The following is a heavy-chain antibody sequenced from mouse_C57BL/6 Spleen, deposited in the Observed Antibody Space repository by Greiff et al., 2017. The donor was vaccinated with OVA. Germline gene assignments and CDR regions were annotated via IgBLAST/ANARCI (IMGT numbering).Heavy chain of an antibody. CDR1: GFTFSDYG. J-gene: IGHJ2*01. CDR2: ISSGSSTI. D-gene: IGHD5-1-1*01. V-gene: IGHV5-17*01. CDR3: ARNTWDYFDY. Sequence: EVQLQQSGGGLVKPGGSLKLSCAASGFTFSDYGMHWVRQAPEKGLEWVAYISSGSSTIYYADTVKGRFTISRDNAKNTLFLQMTSLRSEDTAMYYCARNTWDYFDYWGQGTTLTVSS.